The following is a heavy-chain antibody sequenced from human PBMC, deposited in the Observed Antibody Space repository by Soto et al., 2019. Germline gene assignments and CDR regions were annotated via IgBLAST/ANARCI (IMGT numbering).Heavy chain of an antibody. V-gene: IGHV4-59*08. J-gene: IGHJ6*02. Sequence: PSETLSLTCTVSGGSISSYYWSWIRQPPGKGLEWIGYIYYSGSTNYNPSLKSRVTISVDTSKNQFSLKLSSVTAADTAVYYCARWGYYDSSGYYTKKPPYYYYGMEVWGQGTKVTVSS. D-gene: IGHD3-22*01. CDR2: IYYSGST. CDR1: GGSISSYY. CDR3: ARWGYYDSSGYYTKKPPYYYYGMEV.